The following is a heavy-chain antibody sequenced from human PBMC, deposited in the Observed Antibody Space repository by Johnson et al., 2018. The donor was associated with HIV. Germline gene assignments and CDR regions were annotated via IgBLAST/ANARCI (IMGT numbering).Heavy chain of an antibody. Sequence: QVQLVESGGGVVQPGGSLRLSCAASGFTFSSFGMHWVRQAPGKGLEWVAFIRYDGSNKYYADSVKGRFPISRDNSKNTLYLQMNSLRAEDTAVYYCAKDRGDGVAARRRSAFDIWGQGTMVTVSS. CDR2: IRYDGSNK. J-gene: IGHJ3*02. CDR1: GFTFSSFG. CDR3: AKDRGDGVAARRRSAFDI. V-gene: IGHV3-30*02. D-gene: IGHD6-6*01.